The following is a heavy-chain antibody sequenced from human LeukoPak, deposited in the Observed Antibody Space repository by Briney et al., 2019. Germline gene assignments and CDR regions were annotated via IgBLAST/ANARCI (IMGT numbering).Heavy chain of an antibody. CDR2: IRSKANSYAT. J-gene: IGHJ4*02. D-gene: IGHD5-18*01. V-gene: IGHV3-73*01. CDR1: GFTFSGSA. Sequence: TGGSLRLSCAASGFTFSGSAMHWVRQASGKGLEWVGRIRSKANSYATAYAASVKGRFTISRDDSKNTAYLQMNSLKTEDTAVYYCTRRDTAMVYNYWGQGTLVTVSS. CDR3: TRRDTAMVYNY.